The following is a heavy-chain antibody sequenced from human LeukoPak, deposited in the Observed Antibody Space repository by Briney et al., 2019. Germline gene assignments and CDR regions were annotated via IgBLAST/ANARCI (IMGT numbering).Heavy chain of an antibody. CDR3: ASHSSVY. Sequence: GGSLRLSCAASGFTFSSYGMHWVRQAPGKGLEWVSVIYSGGSTYYADSVKGRFTISRDNSKNTLYLQMNSLRAEDTAVYYCASHSSVYWGQGTLVTVSS. CDR2: IYSGGST. J-gene: IGHJ4*02. D-gene: IGHD3-10*01. V-gene: IGHV3-66*04. CDR1: GFTFSSYG.